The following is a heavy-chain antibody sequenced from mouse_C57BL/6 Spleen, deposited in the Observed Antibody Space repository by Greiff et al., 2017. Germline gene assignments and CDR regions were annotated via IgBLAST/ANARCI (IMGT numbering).Heavy chain of an antibody. D-gene: IGHD1-1*01. CDR3: ARDYGSSPFDD. V-gene: IGHV1-61*01. CDR1: GYTFTSYW. CDR2: IYPSDSET. J-gene: IGHJ2*01. Sequence: QVQLQQPGAELVRPGSSVKLSCKASGYTFTSYWMDWVKQRPGQGLEWIGNIYPSDSETHYNQKFKDKATLTVDKSSSTAYMQLSSLTSEDSAVYYCARDYGSSPFDDWGQGTTLTVSS.